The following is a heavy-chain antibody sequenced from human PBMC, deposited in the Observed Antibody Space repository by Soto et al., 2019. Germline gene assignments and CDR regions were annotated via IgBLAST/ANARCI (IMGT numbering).Heavy chain of an antibody. V-gene: IGHV4-39*01. CDR2: IYHTGNT. Sequence: QLQLQESGPGLVKPSEILSLTCSVAGGSIRGSTYYWGWFRQPRGQGLEWVGSIYHTGNTYFNSSLKSRVSISVGTSKNQFSLQLFSLTAADTGIYFCAATSTGGSLAGDYWGQGSLVTVSS. D-gene: IGHD2-8*02. CDR3: AATSTGGSLAGDY. J-gene: IGHJ4*02. CDR1: GGSIRGSTYY.